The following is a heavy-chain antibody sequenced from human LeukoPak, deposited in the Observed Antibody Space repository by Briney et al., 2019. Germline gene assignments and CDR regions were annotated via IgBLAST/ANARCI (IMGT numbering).Heavy chain of an antibody. V-gene: IGHV4-59*01. CDR3: ARGRYFDWLLSTGGAFDI. Sequence: SETLSLTCTVSGGSISSYYWSWIRQPPGKGLEWIGYIYYSGSTNYNPSLKSRVTISVDTSKNQFSLKLSSVTAADTAVYYCARGRYFDWLLSTGGAFDIWGRGTMVTVSS. D-gene: IGHD3-9*01. CDR2: IYYSGST. J-gene: IGHJ3*02. CDR1: GGSISSYY.